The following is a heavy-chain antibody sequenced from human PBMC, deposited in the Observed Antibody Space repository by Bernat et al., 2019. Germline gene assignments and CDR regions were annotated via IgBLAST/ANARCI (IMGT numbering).Heavy chain of an antibody. J-gene: IGHJ4*02. D-gene: IGHD2-15*01. CDR2: IRSKSYGGTT. CDR1: GFTFADYA. Sequence: EVQLVESGGGLVQPGRSLRLSCTAPGFTFADYAMSWFCQAPGTGLEGVGFIRSKSYGGTTDYAASVKGRFTLSREDSKSIAYLQMNSLKTEDTAVYYCTREGCSGGSCYFYFDYWGQGTLVTVSA. CDR3: TREGCSGGSCYFYFDY. V-gene: IGHV3-49*03.